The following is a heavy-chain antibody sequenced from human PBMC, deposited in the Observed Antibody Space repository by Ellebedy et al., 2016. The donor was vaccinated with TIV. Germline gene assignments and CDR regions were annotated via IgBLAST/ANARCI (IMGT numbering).Heavy chain of an antibody. CDR1: GGSISSSSYY. J-gene: IGHJ4*02. V-gene: IGHV4-39*07. CDR2: IYYSGST. CDR3: ARSTIAAAGTGDY. D-gene: IGHD6-13*01. Sequence: SETLSLXCTVSGGSISSSSYYWGWIRQPPGKGLEWIGSIYYSGSTYYNPSLKSRVTISVDTSKNQFSLKLSSVTAADTAVYYCARSTIAAAGTGDYWGQGTLVTVSS.